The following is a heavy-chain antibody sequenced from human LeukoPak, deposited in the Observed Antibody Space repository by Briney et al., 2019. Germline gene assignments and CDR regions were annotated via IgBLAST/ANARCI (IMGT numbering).Heavy chain of an antibody. J-gene: IGHJ4*02. CDR2: VYYSGTT. CDR3: SGNYDSSGYYYVGY. Sequence: SETLSLTCTVSGGSVSSASYYWSWIRQPPGKGLEWIGYVYYSGTTNYNPSLKSRVTISVDTSKNQFSLKLSSVTAADSAVYYCSGNYDSSGYYYVGYWGQGTLVTVSS. CDR1: GGSVSSASYY. D-gene: IGHD3-22*01. V-gene: IGHV4-61*01.